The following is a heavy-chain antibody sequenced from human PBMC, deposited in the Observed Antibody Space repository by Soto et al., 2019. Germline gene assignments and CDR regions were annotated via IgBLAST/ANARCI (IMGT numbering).Heavy chain of an antibody. CDR1: GGSISSYY. V-gene: IGHV4-59*08. CDR3: ARRPHYYYYMDV. CDR2: IYYSGST. J-gene: IGHJ6*03. Sequence: SETLSLTCTVSGGSISSYYWSWIRQPPGKGLEWIGYIYYSGSTNYNPSLKSRVAISVDTSKNQFSLKLSSVTAADTAVYYCARRPHYYYYMDVWGKGTTVTVSS.